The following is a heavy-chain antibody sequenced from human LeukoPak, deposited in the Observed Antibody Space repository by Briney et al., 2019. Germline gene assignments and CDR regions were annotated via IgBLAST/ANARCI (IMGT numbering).Heavy chain of an antibody. CDR1: GGSISSYY. CDR2: IYSRGTT. Sequence: SETLSLTCTVSGGSISSYYWSWIRQPPGKGLERIGYIYSRGTTNYSPSLRSRVTMSVDTSKNQFSLRLASVTAADTAVYYCARDFRVDTAIWGQGILVTVSS. V-gene: IGHV4-59*12. J-gene: IGHJ4*02. CDR3: ARDFRVDTAI. D-gene: IGHD5-18*01.